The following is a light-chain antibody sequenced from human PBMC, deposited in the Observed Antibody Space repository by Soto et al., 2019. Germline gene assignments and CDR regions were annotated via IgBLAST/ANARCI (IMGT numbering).Light chain of an antibody. CDR3: ISYKTDDTFV. V-gene: IGLV2-14*01. CDR1: RSDIGASNS. J-gene: IGLJ1*01. Sequence: QSAPTQPASVSGSPGQSITISCAGTRSDIGASNSVSWYQHLPGRSPTLIIYEATNRPSGVSERFSGSKAGDTASLTISGHQADDESEYFCISYKTDDTFVFGGGTKVTVL. CDR2: EAT.